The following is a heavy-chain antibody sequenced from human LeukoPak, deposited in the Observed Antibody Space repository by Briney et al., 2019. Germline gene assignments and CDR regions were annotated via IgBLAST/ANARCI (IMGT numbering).Heavy chain of an antibody. CDR1: GFTFSSYA. J-gene: IGHJ4*02. Sequence: RGSLRLSCAASGFTFSSYAMSWVRQAPGKGLEWVSAISGSGGSTYYADSVKGRFTISRDNSMNTLYLQMNSLRAEDTAVYYCAKDTYYGDYKDYWGQGTLVTVSS. CDR3: AKDTYYGDYKDY. D-gene: IGHD4-17*01. CDR2: ISGSGGST. V-gene: IGHV3-23*01.